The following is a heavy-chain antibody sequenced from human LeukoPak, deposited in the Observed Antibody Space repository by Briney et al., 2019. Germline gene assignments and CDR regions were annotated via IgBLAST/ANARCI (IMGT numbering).Heavy chain of an antibody. CDR1: GGSFSGYY. Sequence: SETLSLTCAVYGGSFSGYYWSWIRQPPGKGLEWIGEINHSGSTNYNPSLKSRVTISVDTSKNQFSLKLSSVTAADTVVYYCARIAARHAEYFQHWGQGTLVTVSS. CDR3: ARIAARHAEYFQH. J-gene: IGHJ1*01. D-gene: IGHD6-6*01. CDR2: INHSGST. V-gene: IGHV4-34*01.